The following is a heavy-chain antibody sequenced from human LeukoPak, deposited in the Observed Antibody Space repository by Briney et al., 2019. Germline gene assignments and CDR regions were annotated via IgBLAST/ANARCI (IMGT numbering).Heavy chain of an antibody. Sequence: GGSLRLSCAASGFTFSSYWMHWVRQAPRKGLVWVSHIDSDGSSTSYADSVKGRFTISRDNAKNTLYLQMNSLRAEDTAVYYCAFTVTLDGMDVWGQGTTVTVSS. J-gene: IGHJ6*02. V-gene: IGHV3-74*01. CDR3: AFTVTLDGMDV. CDR2: IDSDGSST. D-gene: IGHD4-17*01. CDR1: GFTFSSYW.